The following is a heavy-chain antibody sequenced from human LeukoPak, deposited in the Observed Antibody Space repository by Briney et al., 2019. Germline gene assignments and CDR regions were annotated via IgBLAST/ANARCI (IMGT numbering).Heavy chain of an antibody. CDR1: GYTFTSYG. J-gene: IGHJ4*02. Sequence: GASVKVSCKASGYTFTSYGISWVRQAPGQGLEWMGWISAYNGNTNYAQKLQGRVTMTTDTSTSTAYMELRSLRSDDTAVYYCARVSAQRPIAVAGIDMEFDYWGQGTLVTVSS. CDR3: ARVSAQRPIAVAGIDMEFDY. D-gene: IGHD6-19*01. CDR2: ISAYNGNT. V-gene: IGHV1-18*01.